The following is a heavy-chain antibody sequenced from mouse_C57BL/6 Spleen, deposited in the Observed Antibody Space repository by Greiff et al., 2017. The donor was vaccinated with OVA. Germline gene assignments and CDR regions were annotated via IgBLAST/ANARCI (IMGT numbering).Heavy chain of an antibody. CDR2: IDPSDSYT. V-gene: IGHV1-69*01. CDR3: ARQYGYDEDYFDY. J-gene: IGHJ2*01. Sequence: VQLQQPGAELVMPGASVKLSCKASGYTFTSYWMHWVKQRPGQGLEWIGEIDPSDSYTNYNQKFKGKSTLTVDKSSSTAYMQLSSLTSEDSAVYYCARQYGYDEDYFDYWGQGTTLTVSS. D-gene: IGHD2-2*01. CDR1: GYTFTSYW.